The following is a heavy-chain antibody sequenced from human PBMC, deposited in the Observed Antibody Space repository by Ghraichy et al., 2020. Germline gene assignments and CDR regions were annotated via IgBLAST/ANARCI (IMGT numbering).Heavy chain of an antibody. D-gene: IGHD1-26*01. CDR1: GGSFSGYY. J-gene: IGHJ4*02. CDR2: INHSGST. V-gene: IGHV4-34*01. Sequence: ETRSLTCAVYGGSFSGYYWSWIRQPPGKGLEWIGEINHSGSTNYNPSLKSRVTISVDTSKNQFSLKLSSVTAADTAVYYCARRGVTGATPYDYWGQGTLVTVSS. CDR3: ARRGVTGATPYDY.